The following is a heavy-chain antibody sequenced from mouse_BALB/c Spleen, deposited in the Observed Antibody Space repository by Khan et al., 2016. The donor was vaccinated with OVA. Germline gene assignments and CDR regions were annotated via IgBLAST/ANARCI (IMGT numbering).Heavy chain of an antibody. V-gene: IGHV9-4*02. CDR2: INTHSGVP. J-gene: IGHJ4*01. CDR1: GYTFTTAG. D-gene: IGHD2-12*01. CDR3: AGVGGAYCRDEGGAIEY. Sequence: QIQLVQSGPELKKPGETVRISCKASGYTFTTAGIQWVQKMPGKGLKWIGWINTHSGVPKYAEDFKGRFAFSLEISVSTTYLQITNLKTEDTATYYCAGVGGAYCRDEGGAIEYGGQGNSVTGSS.